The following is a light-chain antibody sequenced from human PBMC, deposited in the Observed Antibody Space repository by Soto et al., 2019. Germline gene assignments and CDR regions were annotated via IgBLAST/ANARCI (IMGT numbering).Light chain of an antibody. CDR1: SSDIGAYNS. CDR3: SSRTTSNPYV. J-gene: IGLJ1*01. CDR2: EVS. V-gene: IGLV2-14*01. Sequence: QSVLTQPASVSGSPGQSITISCTGTSSDIGAYNSVSWYQQHPGKAPKLMIYEVSNRPSGVSNCFSASKSGNTASLTISGLQAEDEADYYCSSRTTSNPYVFGTGTKLTVL.